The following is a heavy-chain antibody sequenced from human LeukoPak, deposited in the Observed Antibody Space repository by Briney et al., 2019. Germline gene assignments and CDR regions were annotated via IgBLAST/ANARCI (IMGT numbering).Heavy chain of an antibody. CDR2: IYPGDSYT. V-gene: IGHV5-51*01. CDR3: ARQSGRWDTSGWFGYYFDY. Sequence: GESLKISCKGSGYSFTSYWIGWVRQMPGKGLEWMGIIYPGDSYTNYSPSFQGHVTISADESISTAYLQWSSLKASDTAMYYCARQSGRWDTSGWFGYYFDYWGQGTLVTVSS. CDR1: GYSFTSYW. J-gene: IGHJ4*02. D-gene: IGHD6-19*01.